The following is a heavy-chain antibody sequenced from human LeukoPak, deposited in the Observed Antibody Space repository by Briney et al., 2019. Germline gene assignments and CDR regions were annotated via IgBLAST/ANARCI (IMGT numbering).Heavy chain of an antibody. J-gene: IGHJ4*02. Sequence: GASVEVSFKASGYPFPGYYMHWGRPAPGQGVGWVGWINPKSVGTNYAQKFQGRVTMTRDTSISTAYMELSRLRSDDTAVYYCARGGHDYYDSSGNFDYWGQGTLVTVSS. D-gene: IGHD3-22*01. V-gene: IGHV1-2*02. CDR2: INPKSVGT. CDR1: GYPFPGYY. CDR3: ARGGHDYYDSSGNFDY.